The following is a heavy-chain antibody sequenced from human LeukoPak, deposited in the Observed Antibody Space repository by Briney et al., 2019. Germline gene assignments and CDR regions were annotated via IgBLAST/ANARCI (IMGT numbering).Heavy chain of an antibody. CDR2: INHSGST. CDR3: ARQYSDILTGYHRGELYWYFDL. V-gene: IGHV4-34*01. CDR1: GGSFSGYY. D-gene: IGHD3-9*01. Sequence: SETLSLTCAVYGGSFSGYYWSWIRQLPGKGQEWIGEINHSGSTNYNPSLKSRVTISVDTSKNQFSLKLSSVTAADTAVYYCARQYSDILTGYHRGELYWYFDLWGRGTLVTVSS. J-gene: IGHJ2*01.